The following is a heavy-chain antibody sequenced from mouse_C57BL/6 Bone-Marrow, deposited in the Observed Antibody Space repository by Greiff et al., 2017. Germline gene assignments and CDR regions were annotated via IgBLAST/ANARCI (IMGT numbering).Heavy chain of an antibody. D-gene: IGHD2-3*01. J-gene: IGHJ3*01. CDR1: GFTFSDAW. Sequence: DVKLQESGGGLVQPGGSMKLSCAASGFTFSDAWMDWVRQSPEKGLEWVAEIRNKANNHATYYAESVKGRFTISRDDSKSSVYLQMNSLRAEDTGIYYCTRGDGYYGGAYWGQGTLVTVSA. CDR2: IRNKANNHAT. V-gene: IGHV6-6*01. CDR3: TRGDGYYGGAY.